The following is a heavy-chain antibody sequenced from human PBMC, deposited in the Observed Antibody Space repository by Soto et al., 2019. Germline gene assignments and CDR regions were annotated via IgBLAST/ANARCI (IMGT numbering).Heavy chain of an antibody. V-gene: IGHV1-2*04. D-gene: IGHD5-12*01. Sequence: QVPLVQSGAEVRKPGASVTVSCRSSGDSFNDYYIHWVRQAPGQALEWMGWINPNSGVTKYAQKFQGWVSITRDTSIRTVYMQLSRLRSDDTAVYYCARESGGATATLDYYYFYMDVWGTGTTVTVSS. CDR3: ARESGGATATLDYYYFYMDV. CDR1: GDSFNDYY. J-gene: IGHJ6*03. CDR2: INPNSGVT.